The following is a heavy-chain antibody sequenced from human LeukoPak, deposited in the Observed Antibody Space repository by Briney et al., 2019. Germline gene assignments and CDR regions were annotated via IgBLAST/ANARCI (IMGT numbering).Heavy chain of an antibody. CDR2: ISSSSSYI. J-gene: IGHJ4*02. Sequence: GSLRLSCAASGFTSSSYSMNWVRQAPGKGLEWVSSISSSSSYIYYADSVKGRFTISRDNAKNSLYLQMNSLRAEDTAVYYCARGHDYGDYGGYWGQGPLVTVSS. CDR3: ARGHDYGDYGGY. CDR1: GFTSSSYS. D-gene: IGHD4-17*01. V-gene: IGHV3-21*01.